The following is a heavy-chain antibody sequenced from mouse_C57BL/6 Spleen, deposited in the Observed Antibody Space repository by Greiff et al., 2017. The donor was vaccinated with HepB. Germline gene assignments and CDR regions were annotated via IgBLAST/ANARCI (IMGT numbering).Heavy chain of an antibody. J-gene: IGHJ4*01. Sequence: EVQLVESGGGLVQPKGSLKLSCAASGFSFNTYAMNWVRQAPGKGLEWVARIRSKSNNYATYYADSVKDRFTISRDDSASMLYLQMNNLKTDDTAMYYCVGQGGYYEDYAMDYWGQGTSVTVSS. CDR1: GFSFNTYA. CDR2: IRSKSNNYAT. CDR3: VGQGGYYEDYAMDY. D-gene: IGHD2-3*01. V-gene: IGHV10-1*01.